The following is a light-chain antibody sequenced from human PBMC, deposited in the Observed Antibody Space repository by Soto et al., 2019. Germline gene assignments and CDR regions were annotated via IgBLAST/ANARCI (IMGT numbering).Light chain of an antibody. CDR2: LNSDGSH. V-gene: IGLV4-69*01. Sequence: QPVLTQSPSASASLGASVKLTCTLSSGHSSYAIAWHQQQPEKGPRYLMKLNSDGSHSKGDGIPDRFSGSSSGAERYLTISSLQSEDEADYYCQTWGTGIVVFDGGTKLTV. CDR1: SGHSSYA. J-gene: IGLJ2*01. CDR3: QTWGTGIVV.